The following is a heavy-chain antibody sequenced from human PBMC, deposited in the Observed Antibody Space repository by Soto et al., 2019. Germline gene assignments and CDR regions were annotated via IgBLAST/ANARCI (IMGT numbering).Heavy chain of an antibody. Sequence: PSETLSLTCAVYGGSFSGYYWSWIRQPPGKGPEWIGEINHSGSTNYNPSLKSRVTISVDTSKNQFSLKLSSVTAADTAVYYCATGPCGGDCYVNGRGTLRYMDVWGQGTTVTVSS. CDR3: ATGPCGGDCYVNGRGTLRYMDV. CDR1: GGSFSGYY. J-gene: IGHJ6*02. CDR2: INHSGST. V-gene: IGHV4-34*01. D-gene: IGHD2-21*02.